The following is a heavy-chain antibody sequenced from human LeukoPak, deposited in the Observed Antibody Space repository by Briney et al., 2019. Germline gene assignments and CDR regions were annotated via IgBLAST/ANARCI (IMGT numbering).Heavy chain of an antibody. D-gene: IGHD2-15*01. CDR1: GSSLSTSGMC. J-gene: IGHJ4*02. V-gene: IGHV2-70*11. CDR3: ARLRYCSSGSCYYFDY. Sequence: SGPTLVNPTQTLTLTCTFSGSSLSTSGMCVSWIRQPPGKALEWLARIDWDDDKYYSTSLKTRLTISKDTSKNQVVLTMTNMDPVDAATYYCARLRYCSSGSCYYFDYWGQGTLVTVSS. CDR2: IDWDDDK.